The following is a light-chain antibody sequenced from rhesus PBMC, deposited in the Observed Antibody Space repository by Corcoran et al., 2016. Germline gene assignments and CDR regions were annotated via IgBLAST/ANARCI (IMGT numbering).Light chain of an antibody. CDR3: QQSSNLSLT. V-gene: IGKV3-24*04. CDR1: QSVGSY. CDR2: GAS. Sequence: ETVVTQSPATLSLSPGERATLSCRASQSVGSYLAWSQQKPGQAPRHLIYGASSRATGIPDRFSGSGYGTAVTLPNSSLGPEDVGVYYCQQSSNLSLTFGGGTKVAIK. J-gene: IGKJ4*01.